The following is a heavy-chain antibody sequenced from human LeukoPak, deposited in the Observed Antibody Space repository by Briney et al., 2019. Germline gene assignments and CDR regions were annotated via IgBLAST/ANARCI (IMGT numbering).Heavy chain of an antibody. Sequence: GGSLRLSCAASGFTFSSHWMNWVRRAPGKGLEWVAIINQDGGRIGYGDSVKGRFTIPRDNAQNSLYLQMNSLRAEDTAVYYCARAPAGGTYDLWGQGKMVTVSS. V-gene: IGHV3-7*03. CDR3: ARAPAGGTYDL. CDR2: INQDGGRI. CDR1: GFTFSSHW. J-gene: IGHJ3*01.